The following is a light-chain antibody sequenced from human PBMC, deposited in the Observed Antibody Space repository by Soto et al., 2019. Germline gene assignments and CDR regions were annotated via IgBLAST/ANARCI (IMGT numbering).Light chain of an antibody. Sequence: AIQMTQSPSSLSASVGDRVTITCRASQGIGNDLAWYQQKPVKAPKLLIYAASTLQSGVPSRFSGNGSGTDFTLTISSLQTGDLASYYCLQDFHFPLSFGGGTKVEIK. J-gene: IGKJ4*01. V-gene: IGKV1-6*02. CDR1: QGIGND. CDR2: AAS. CDR3: LQDFHFPLS.